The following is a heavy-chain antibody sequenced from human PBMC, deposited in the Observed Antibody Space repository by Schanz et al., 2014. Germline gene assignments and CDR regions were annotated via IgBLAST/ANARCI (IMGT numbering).Heavy chain of an antibody. Sequence: QVQLVQSGAEVKKPGASVKVSCKASGYTFTSYGINWVRQAPGQGLEWMGWINGYNGHTLYAQKFQGRVTMTTDTSTSTSYMELTSLRFDDTAVYYCARDFSAYVGNYFAYWGQGTLVTVSS. J-gene: IGHJ4*02. CDR1: GYTFTSYG. V-gene: IGHV1-18*01. CDR2: INGYNGHT. CDR3: ARDFSAYVGNYFAY. D-gene: IGHD5-12*01.